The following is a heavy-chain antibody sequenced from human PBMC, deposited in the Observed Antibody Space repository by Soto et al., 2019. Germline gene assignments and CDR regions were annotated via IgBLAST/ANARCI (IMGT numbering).Heavy chain of an antibody. Sequence: SETLSLTCTVSGGSISSYYWSWIRQPPGKGLEWIGYIYYSGSTNYNPSLKSRVTISVDTSRNQFSLRLTSVTAADTAVYYCARAVGYCSGGNCYDYWGQGTLVTVSS. CDR1: GGSISSYY. CDR2: IYYSGST. D-gene: IGHD2-15*01. CDR3: ARAVGYCSGGNCYDY. V-gene: IGHV4-59*01. J-gene: IGHJ4*02.